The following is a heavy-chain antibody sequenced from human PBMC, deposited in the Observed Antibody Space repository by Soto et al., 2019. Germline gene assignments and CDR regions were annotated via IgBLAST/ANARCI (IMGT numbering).Heavy chain of an antibody. CDR2: IYYSGST. D-gene: IGHD5-18*01. V-gene: IGHV4-61*01. Sequence: PSETLSLTCTVSGGSVSSGSYYWSWIRQPPGKGLEWIGYIYYSGSTNYNPSLKSRVTISVDTSKNQFSLKLSSVTAADTAVYYCARVGYSQEFDYWGQGTLVTVSS. J-gene: IGHJ4*02. CDR3: ARVGYSQEFDY. CDR1: GGSVSSGSYY.